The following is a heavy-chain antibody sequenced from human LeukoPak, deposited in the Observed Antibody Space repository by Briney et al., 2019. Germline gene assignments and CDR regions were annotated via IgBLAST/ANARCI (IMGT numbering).Heavy chain of an antibody. J-gene: IGHJ4*02. D-gene: IGHD5-12*01. V-gene: IGHV4-30-4*01. CDR3: AGVGNGGYGGFDY. CDR1: GFTFRSHA. CDR2: ISSSGTT. Sequence: LRLSCAASGFTFRSHAMSWVRQPPGKGLEWIGYISSSGTTYYNPSLRSRITMSVDSSKSQFSLNLSSVTASDTAVYYCAGVGNGGYGGFDYWGQGTLVTVSS.